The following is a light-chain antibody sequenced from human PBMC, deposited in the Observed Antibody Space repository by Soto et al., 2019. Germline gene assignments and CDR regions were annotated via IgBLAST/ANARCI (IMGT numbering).Light chain of an antibody. J-gene: IGKJ4*01. CDR2: GAS. CDR3: QQCDSSPRLT. CDR1: QSVSSSY. Sequence: EIVLTQSPGTLSLSPGERATLSCRASQSVSSSYFAWYQQKPGQAPRLLIYGASSRATGIPGRFSGSGSGTDFTLTISGLEPEDFAVYYCQQCDSSPRLTFGEGTKLEIK. V-gene: IGKV3-20*01.